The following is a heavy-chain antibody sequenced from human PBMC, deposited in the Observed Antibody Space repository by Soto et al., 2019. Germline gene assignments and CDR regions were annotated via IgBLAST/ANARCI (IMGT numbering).Heavy chain of an antibody. CDR1: GFTFSSYW. Sequence: GGSLRLSCAASGFTFSSYWMSWVRQAPGKGLEWVANIKQDGSEKYYVDSVKGRFTISRDNAKNSLYLQMNSLRAEDTAVYYCARSPGGGYYDSSGYLEYFDRWGRGTLVTVSS. CDR3: ARSPGGGYYDSSGYLEYFDR. J-gene: IGHJ2*01. V-gene: IGHV3-7*01. CDR2: IKQDGSEK. D-gene: IGHD3-22*01.